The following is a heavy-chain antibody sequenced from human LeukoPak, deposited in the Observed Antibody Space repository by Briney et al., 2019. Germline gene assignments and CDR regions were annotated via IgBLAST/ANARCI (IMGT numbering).Heavy chain of an antibody. CDR1: GGSISSSSYY. D-gene: IGHD2-2*01. Sequence: PSETLSLTCTVSGGSISSSSYYWGWIRQPPGKGLEWIGGICYSGSTYYNPSLKSRVTISVDTSKNQFSLKLSSVTAADTAVYYCARRLGDIIVVGTWFDPWGQGTLVTVSS. V-gene: IGHV4-39*01. CDR2: ICYSGST. J-gene: IGHJ5*02. CDR3: ARRLGDIIVVGTWFDP.